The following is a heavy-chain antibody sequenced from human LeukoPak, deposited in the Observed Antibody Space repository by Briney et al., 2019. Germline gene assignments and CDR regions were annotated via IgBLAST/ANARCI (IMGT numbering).Heavy chain of an antibody. V-gene: IGHV3-33*01. CDR2: IWSDGSSK. CDR3: ARGQPPSYYDMDV. D-gene: IGHD6-13*01. CDR1: GFTFSSYG. J-gene: IGHJ6*02. Sequence: GGSLRLSCAASGFTFSSYGMHWVGQAPGKGLEWVAVIWSDGSSKHYADSVKGRFTISRDNSKNTLYLQMSSLRAEDTALYYCARGQPPSYYDMDVWGQGTTVTVSS.